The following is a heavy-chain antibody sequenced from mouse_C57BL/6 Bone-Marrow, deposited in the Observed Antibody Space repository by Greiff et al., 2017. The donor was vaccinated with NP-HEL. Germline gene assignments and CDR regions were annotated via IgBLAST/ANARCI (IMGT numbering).Heavy chain of an antibody. V-gene: IGHV5-6*01. D-gene: IGHD1-1*01. CDR1: GFTFSSYG. J-gene: IGHJ2*01. CDR3: ARLGSSPLDD. CDR2: ISSGGSYT. Sequence: EVQLVESGGDLVKPGGSLKLSCAASGFTFSSYGMSWVRQTPDKRLEWVATISSGGSYTYYPDSVKGRFTISRDNAKNTLYLQMSSLKSEDTAMYYCARLGSSPLDDWGQGTTLTVSS.